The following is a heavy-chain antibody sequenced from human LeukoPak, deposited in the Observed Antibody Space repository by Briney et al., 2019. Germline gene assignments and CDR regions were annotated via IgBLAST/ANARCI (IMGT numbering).Heavy chain of an antibody. J-gene: IGHJ6*03. V-gene: IGHV1-18*01. Sequence: SVKVSCKASAYTFTSYGISWVRQAHGQGLEWMGWISAYNGNANYAQKLQGRVTMTTDTSTSTAYMELRSLRSDDTAVYYCARVPMVRGVIIGSYYMDVWGKGTTVTVSS. CDR2: ISAYNGNA. CDR3: ARVPMVRGVIIGSYYMDV. D-gene: IGHD3-10*01. CDR1: AYTFTSYG.